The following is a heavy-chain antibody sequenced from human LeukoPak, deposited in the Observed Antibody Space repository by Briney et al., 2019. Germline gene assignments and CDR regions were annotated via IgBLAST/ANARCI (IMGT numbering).Heavy chain of an antibody. CDR2: IYYSGST. CDR3: ARRTLGAEYGMDV. J-gene: IGHJ6*02. D-gene: IGHD3-16*01. CDR1: GGSISSYY. Sequence: PSETLSLTCTVSGGSISSYYWSWIRQPPGKGLEWIGSIYYSGSTYYNPSLKSRVTISVDTSKNQFSLKLSSVTAADTAVYYCARRTLGAEYGMDVWGQGTTVTVSS. V-gene: IGHV4-59*05.